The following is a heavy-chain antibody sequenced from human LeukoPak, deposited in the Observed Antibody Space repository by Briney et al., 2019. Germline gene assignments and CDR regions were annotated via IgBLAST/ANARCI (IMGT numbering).Heavy chain of an antibody. CDR3: AKDRIAVAFFPDPTLDY. CDR1: GFTFSSYG. CDR2: ISYDGSNK. Sequence: GGSLRLSCAASGFTFSSYGMHWVRQAPGKGLEWVAVISYDGSNKYYADSVKGRFTISRDNSKNTLYLQMNSLRAEDTAVYYCAKDRIAVAFFPDPTLDYWGQGTLVTVSS. V-gene: IGHV3-30*18. D-gene: IGHD6-19*01. J-gene: IGHJ4*02.